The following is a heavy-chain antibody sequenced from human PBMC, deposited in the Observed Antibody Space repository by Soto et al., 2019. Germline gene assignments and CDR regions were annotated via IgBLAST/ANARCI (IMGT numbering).Heavy chain of an antibody. Sequence: SETLSLTCTVSGASISSYYWSWIRQPPGKGLEWIGYMYYSGSTNYNPSLKSRVTTSVDTSKNQFSLKLSSVTAADTAVYYCARGGSSADYYYYAMDVWGQGTTVTVSS. J-gene: IGHJ6*02. CDR1: GASISSYY. CDR2: MYYSGST. CDR3: ARGGSSADYYYYAMDV. V-gene: IGHV4-59*01. D-gene: IGHD6-6*01.